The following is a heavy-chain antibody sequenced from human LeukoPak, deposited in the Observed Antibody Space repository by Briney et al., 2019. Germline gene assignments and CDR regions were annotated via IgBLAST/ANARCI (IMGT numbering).Heavy chain of an antibody. CDR3: AEDSGGDYYYMDV. CDR1: GFTFGDYA. V-gene: IGHV3-43D*03. Sequence: TGGSLRLSCAASGFTFGDYAMHWVRQAPGKGLEWVSLISWDGGSTYYADSVKGRFTISRDNSKNSLYLQMNSLRAEDTALYYCAEDSGGDYYYMDVWGKGTTVTVSS. CDR2: ISWDGGST. J-gene: IGHJ6*03. D-gene: IGHD2-15*01.